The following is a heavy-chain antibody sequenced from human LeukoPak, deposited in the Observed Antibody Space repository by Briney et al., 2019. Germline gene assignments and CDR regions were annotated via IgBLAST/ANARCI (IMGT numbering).Heavy chain of an antibody. D-gene: IGHD6-19*01. CDR3: ARLGNPNSSGYYYYYGMDV. CDR2: IYYSGST. Sequence: TSETLSLTCTVSGGSISSYYWSWIRQPPGKGLEWIGYIYYSGSTNYNPSLKSRVTISVDTSKNQFSLKLSSVTAADTAVYYCARLGNPNSSGYYYYYGMDVWGQGTTVTVSS. V-gene: IGHV4-59*08. CDR1: GGSISSYY. J-gene: IGHJ6*02.